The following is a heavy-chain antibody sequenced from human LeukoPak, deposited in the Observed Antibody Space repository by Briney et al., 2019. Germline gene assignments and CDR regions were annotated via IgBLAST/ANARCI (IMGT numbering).Heavy chain of an antibody. CDR3: ARDSLGPVPAAQAFYYCMDV. D-gene: IGHD2-2*01. J-gene: IGHJ6*03. CDR1: GGSISSYY. Sequence: PSETLSLTCTVSGGSISSYYWSWIRQPAGKGLEWIGRNYTSGSTNYKPSLKSRVTISVDKSKNQFSLKLSSVTAADTAVYYCARDSLGPVPAAQAFYYCMDVWGKGTTVTVSS. V-gene: IGHV4-4*07. CDR2: NYTSGST.